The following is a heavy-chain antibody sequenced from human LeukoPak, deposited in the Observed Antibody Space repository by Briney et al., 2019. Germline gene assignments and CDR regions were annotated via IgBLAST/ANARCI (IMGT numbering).Heavy chain of an antibody. CDR2: IYPGDSDT. J-gene: IGHJ4*02. V-gene: IGHV5-51*01. CDR1: GYSFTSYW. D-gene: IGHD3-10*01. Sequence: GESLQISCKGSGYSFTSYWMGWVSQMPGKGLEWMGIIYPGDSDTRYSPSFQGQVTISADKSISTAYLQSSSLKASDTAMYYRARLYYYGSGSYYKVVPYYFDYWGQGTLVTVSS. CDR3: ARLYYYGSGSYYKVVPYYFDY.